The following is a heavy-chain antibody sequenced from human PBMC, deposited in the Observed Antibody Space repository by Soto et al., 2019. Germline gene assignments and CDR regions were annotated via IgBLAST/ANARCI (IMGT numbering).Heavy chain of an antibody. D-gene: IGHD2-15*01. J-gene: IGHJ5*01. CDR3: ASGRYCLAGRCFQNWFDS. CDR1: FDSIASFCYL. Sequence: PSETLSLTCSLSFDSIASFCYLWAWILQPPGRGMEYIEYNSKSATTYYNTSFESRVAIYLATSTSQFSLNVPSVTDADTAVYFCASGRYCLAGRCFQNWFDSWGQGTMVTVSS. V-gene: IGHV4-30-4*08. CDR2: NSKSATT.